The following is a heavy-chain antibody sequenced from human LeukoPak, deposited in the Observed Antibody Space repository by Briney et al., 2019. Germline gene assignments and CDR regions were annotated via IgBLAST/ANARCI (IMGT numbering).Heavy chain of an antibody. CDR1: GFTFSDYA. CDR3: AKGRDGYNFEDAFDI. D-gene: IGHD5-24*01. V-gene: IGHV3-23*01. Sequence: GGSLRLSCAASGFTFSDYAMSWVRQAPGKGLEWVSSISSISGSTYYADSLKGRFTISRDNSKNTLYLQMNSLRAEDTAVYYCAKGRDGYNFEDAFDIWGQGTMVTVSS. CDR2: ISSISGST. J-gene: IGHJ3*02.